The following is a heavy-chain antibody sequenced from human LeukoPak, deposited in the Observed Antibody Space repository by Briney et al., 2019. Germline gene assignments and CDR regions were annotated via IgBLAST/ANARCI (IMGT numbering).Heavy chain of an antibody. D-gene: IGHD1-1*01. V-gene: IGHV1-18*01. Sequence: GASVKVSCKASGYTLTSYGISWVRQAPGQGLEWMGWIIAYNGNTNYAQKLQGRVTMTTDTSTSTAYMELRSLRSDDTAVYYCARVFPSGQLEHFDYWGQGTLVTVSS. J-gene: IGHJ4*02. CDR3: ARVFPSGQLEHFDY. CDR1: GYTLTSYG. CDR2: IIAYNGNT.